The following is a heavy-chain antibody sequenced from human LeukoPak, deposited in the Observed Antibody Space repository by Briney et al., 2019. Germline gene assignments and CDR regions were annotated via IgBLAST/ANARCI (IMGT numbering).Heavy chain of an antibody. CDR3: ARDSIGAIFGVVNNWFDP. V-gene: IGHV1-46*01. Sequence: ASVKVSCKASGYTFTSYYMHWVRQAPGQGLEWMGIINPSGGSTSYAQKFPGRVTMTRDTSTSTVYMELSSLRSEDTAVYYCARDSIGAIFGVVNNWFDPWGQGTLVTVSS. J-gene: IGHJ5*02. CDR2: INPSGGST. D-gene: IGHD3-3*01. CDR1: GYTFTSYY.